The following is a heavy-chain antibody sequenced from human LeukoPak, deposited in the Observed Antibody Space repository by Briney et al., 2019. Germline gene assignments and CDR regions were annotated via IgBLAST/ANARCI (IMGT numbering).Heavy chain of an antibody. CDR1: GFTFSSYA. CDR2: ISGSGGST. D-gene: IGHD5-12*01. Sequence: GGSLRLSCAASGFTFSSYAVSWVRQAPGNGLEWVSAISGSGGSTYYADSVKGRFTISRDNSKNTLYLQMNSLRAEDTAAYYCAKDHFMKSQKSEWLSSTPPDFDYWGQGTLVTVSS. CDR3: AKDHFMKSQKSEWLSSTPPDFDY. V-gene: IGHV3-23*01. J-gene: IGHJ4*02.